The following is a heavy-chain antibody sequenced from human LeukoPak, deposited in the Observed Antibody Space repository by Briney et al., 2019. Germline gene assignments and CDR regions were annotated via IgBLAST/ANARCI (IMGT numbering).Heavy chain of an antibody. Sequence: ASVKVSCKASGYTFTSYAMNWVRQAPGQGLEWMGGIIPIFGTANYAQKFQGRVTITADESTSTAYMELSSLRSEDTAVYYCARELHGVGTDYWGQGTLVTVSS. CDR3: ARELHGVGTDY. CDR1: GYTFTSYA. CDR2: IIPIFGTA. J-gene: IGHJ4*02. V-gene: IGHV1-69*13. D-gene: IGHD2-15*01.